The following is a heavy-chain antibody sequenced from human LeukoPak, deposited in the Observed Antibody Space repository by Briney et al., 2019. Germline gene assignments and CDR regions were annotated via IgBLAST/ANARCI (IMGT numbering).Heavy chain of an antibody. CDR2: ISWSSGTI. CDR1: GFPFDNYA. D-gene: IGHD6-6*01. V-gene: IGHV3-9*01. Sequence: GGSLRLSCAASGFPFDNYAMHWVRQAPGNGLEWVSGISWSSGTIAYADSVKGRFTISRDNANNSLYLQMSSLRPDDTAFYYCAKGSSSSSSRNYFDHWGQGTLVTVSS. CDR3: AKGSSSSSSRNYFDH. J-gene: IGHJ4*02.